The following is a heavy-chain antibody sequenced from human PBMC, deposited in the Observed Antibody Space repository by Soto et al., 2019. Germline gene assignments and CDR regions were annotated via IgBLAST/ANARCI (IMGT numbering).Heavy chain of an antibody. Sequence: EVQLVESGGGLVQPGGSLRLSCAASGFTFSSYWMSWVRQAPGKGLEWVANIKQDGSEKYYVDSVKGRFTISRDNAKNSLYLQMNSLRAEDTAVYYCARDNNYDSSAYVWFDPWGQGTLVTVSS. V-gene: IGHV3-7*03. CDR3: ARDNNYDSSAYVWFDP. J-gene: IGHJ5*02. CDR2: IKQDGSEK. CDR1: GFTFSSYW. D-gene: IGHD3-22*01.